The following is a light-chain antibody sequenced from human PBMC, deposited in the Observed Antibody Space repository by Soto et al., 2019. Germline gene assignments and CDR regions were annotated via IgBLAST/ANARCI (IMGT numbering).Light chain of an antibody. CDR2: GAS. CDR1: QSVSSK. Sequence: IMSDSAATVSLTKEEGATLACRASQSVSSKLAWYQQKPGQAPRLLIYGASTRATGIPARFSGSGSGTEFTLIISSLQSEDSAVYYCQQYNSWLWTFGQGTKV. CDR3: QQYNSWLWT. J-gene: IGKJ1*01. V-gene: IGKV3-15*01.